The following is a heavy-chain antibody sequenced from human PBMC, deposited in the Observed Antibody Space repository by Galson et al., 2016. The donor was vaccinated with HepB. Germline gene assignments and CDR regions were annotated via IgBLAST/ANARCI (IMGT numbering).Heavy chain of an antibody. J-gene: IGHJ6*02. CDR2: ISGSSSYI. V-gene: IGHV3-21*01. D-gene: IGHD5-12*01. CDR3: ARDKGTYSAYDYSRYYYYGMDV. CDR1: GFSFTNYN. Sequence: SLRLSCAASGFSFTNYNMNWVRQAPGTGLEWVSSISGSSSYIQYADSVKGRFTISRANAKNSLYLQRNSLRADDTAVYYCARDKGTYSAYDYSRYYYYGMDVWGQGTTVTVSS.